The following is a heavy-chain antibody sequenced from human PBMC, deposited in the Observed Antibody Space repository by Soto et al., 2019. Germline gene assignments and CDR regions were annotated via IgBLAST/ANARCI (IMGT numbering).Heavy chain of an antibody. CDR3: AKGYSSSWSDFDY. D-gene: IGHD6-13*01. Sequence: GGSLRLSCAASGFTFSSYGMHWVRQAPGKGLEWVAVISYDGSNKYYADSVKGRFTISRDNSKNTLYLQMNSLRAEDTAVYYCAKGYSSSWSDFDYWGQGTLVTVSS. CDR1: GFTFSSYG. J-gene: IGHJ4*02. CDR2: ISYDGSNK. V-gene: IGHV3-30*18.